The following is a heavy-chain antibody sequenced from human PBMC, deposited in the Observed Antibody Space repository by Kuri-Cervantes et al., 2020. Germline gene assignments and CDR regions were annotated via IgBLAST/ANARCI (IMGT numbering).Heavy chain of an antibody. CDR3: ARSNRITMIVVVRYGYGMDV. CDR1: GGTFSSYT. Sequence: ASVKVSCKASGGTFSSYTISWVRQAPGQGLEWMGIINPSGGSTSYAQKFQGRVTMTRDTSTSTVYMELSSLRSEDTAVYYCARSNRITMIVVVRYGYGMDVWGQGTTVTVSS. D-gene: IGHD3-22*01. J-gene: IGHJ6*02. V-gene: IGHV1-46*01. CDR2: INPSGGST.